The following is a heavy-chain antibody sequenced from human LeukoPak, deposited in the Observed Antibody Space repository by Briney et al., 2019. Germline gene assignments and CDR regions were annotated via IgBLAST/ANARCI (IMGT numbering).Heavy chain of an antibody. Sequence: PSETLSLPCTVSGGSISSGDYYWSWIRQPPGKGLEWIGYIYYSGSTYYNPSLKSRVTISVDTSKNQFSLKLSSVTAADTAVYYCARNSGSYFNFYYWGQGTLVTVSS. CDR1: GGSISSGDYY. CDR3: ARNSGSYFNFYY. D-gene: IGHD1-26*01. V-gene: IGHV4-30-4*01. J-gene: IGHJ4*02. CDR2: IYYSGST.